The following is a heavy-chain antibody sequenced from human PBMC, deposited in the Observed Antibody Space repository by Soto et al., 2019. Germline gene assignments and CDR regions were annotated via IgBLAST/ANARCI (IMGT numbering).Heavy chain of an antibody. V-gene: IGHV3-33*01. J-gene: IGHJ1*01. CDR3: ARGTEYYDYIWGSYRPEYFQH. CDR1: GFTFSSYG. Sequence: QVQLVESGGGVVQPGRSLRLSCAASGFTFSSYGMHWVRQAPGKGLEWVAVIWYDGSNKYYADSVKVRFTISRDNSKNTLDVEMNILRAEDTAVYYCARGTEYYDYIWGSYRPEYFQHWGQGTMVTVSS. D-gene: IGHD3-16*02. CDR2: IWYDGSNK.